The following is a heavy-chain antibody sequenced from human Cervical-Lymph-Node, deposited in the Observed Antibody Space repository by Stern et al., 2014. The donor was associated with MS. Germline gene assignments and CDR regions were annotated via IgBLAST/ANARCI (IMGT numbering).Heavy chain of an antibody. D-gene: IGHD1-7*01. J-gene: IGHJ5*02. CDR3: ARDLRVLGTTGWFDP. CDR2: VSIYNGKT. Sequence: QMQLVQSGPEVKNPAASVKVSCKASGYTFTTFGVHWVRHAPGQGLERMGWVSIYNGKTNYAQKFQGRVIMSTDTSTTTAYMELRSLRSDDTAIYYCARDLRVLGTTGWFDPWGQGTLVTVSS. CDR1: GYTFTTFG. V-gene: IGHV1-18*01.